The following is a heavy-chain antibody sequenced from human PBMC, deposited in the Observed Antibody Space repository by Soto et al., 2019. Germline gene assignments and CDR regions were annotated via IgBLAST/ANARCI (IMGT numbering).Heavy chain of an antibody. D-gene: IGHD3-10*01. Sequence: VGSLRLSCAASGFTFSSYSMNWVRQAPGKGLEWVSSISSSSSYIYYADSVKGRFTISRDNAKNSLYLQMNSLRAEDTAVYYCARDRGLLWFGELVSTSNFDYWGQGTRVTVSS. V-gene: IGHV3-21*01. J-gene: IGHJ4*02. CDR1: GFTFSSYS. CDR2: ISSSSSYI. CDR3: ARDRGLLWFGELVSTSNFDY.